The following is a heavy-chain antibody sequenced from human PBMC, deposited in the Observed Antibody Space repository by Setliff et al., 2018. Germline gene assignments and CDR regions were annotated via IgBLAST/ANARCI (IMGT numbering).Heavy chain of an antibody. J-gene: IGHJ6*02. CDR1: GLSYINDW. Sequence: PGGSLRLSCTASGLSYINDWVSWVRQAPGKGLEWISKISGSGITIYYADSVRGRFTISRDNAKNSLYLQMNSLRAEDTAVYYCARDGVSYGMDVWGQGTTVTVSS. CDR3: ARDGVSYGMDV. V-gene: IGHV3-11*04. CDR2: ISGSGITI.